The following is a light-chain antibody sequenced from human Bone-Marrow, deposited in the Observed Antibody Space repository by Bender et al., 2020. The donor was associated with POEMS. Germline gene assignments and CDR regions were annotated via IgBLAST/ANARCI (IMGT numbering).Light chain of an antibody. J-gene: IGLJ3*02. CDR3: YSATDYNLV. Sequence: SYELTQPSSMSVSPGQTVRIICSGDILAKRYARWLQQKPGQAPAVVIYKDSERPSESPARSSGASSGTTVSLTISGAHVEDEADDFCYSATDYNLVFGGGTKLTFL. CDR2: KDS. V-gene: IGLV3-27*01. CDR1: ILAKRY.